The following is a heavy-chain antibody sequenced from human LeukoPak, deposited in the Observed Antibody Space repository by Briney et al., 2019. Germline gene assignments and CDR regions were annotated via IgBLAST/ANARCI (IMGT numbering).Heavy chain of an antibody. CDR1: GFTFSSYA. CDR3: AKGHLLWGLYYFDY. CDR2: ISGSGGST. V-gene: IGHV3-23*01. D-gene: IGHD2-21*01. J-gene: IGHJ4*02. Sequence: PGGSLRLSCAASGFTFSSYAMRWVRQAPGKGLEWVSAISGSGGSTYYADSVKGRFTISRDNSKNTLYLQMNSLRAEDTAVYYCAKGHLLWGLYYFDYWGQGTLVTVSS.